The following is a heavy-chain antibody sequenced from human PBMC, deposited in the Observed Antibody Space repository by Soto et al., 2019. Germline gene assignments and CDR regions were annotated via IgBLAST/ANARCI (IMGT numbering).Heavy chain of an antibody. V-gene: IGHV3-30-3*01. Sequence: QVQLVESGGGVVQPGRSLRLSCAASGFTFSSYAMHWVRQAPGKGLEWVAVISYDGSNKYYADSVKGRVTISRDNSKNTLYLQMNSLRAEDTAVYYCARDYASSGWCFDYWGQGTLVTVSS. CDR3: ARDYASSGWCFDY. J-gene: IGHJ4*02. CDR2: ISYDGSNK. CDR1: GFTFSSYA. D-gene: IGHD6-19*01.